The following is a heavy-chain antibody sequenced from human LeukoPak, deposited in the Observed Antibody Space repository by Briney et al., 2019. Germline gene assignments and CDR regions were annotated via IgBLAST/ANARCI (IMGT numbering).Heavy chain of an antibody. D-gene: IGHD6-19*01. CDR2: IKQDGSQK. J-gene: IGHJ4*02. CDR3: ARRQWMAE. Sequence: PGRSLRLSCAASVFTFSSYWMRWVRQAPGKGLEWVANIKQDGSQKNYVDSVEDRFTISRDNAKNSLYLQMNSLRAEDTAVYYCARRQWMAEWGQGTLVTAPS. V-gene: IGHV3-7*03. CDR1: VFTFSSYW.